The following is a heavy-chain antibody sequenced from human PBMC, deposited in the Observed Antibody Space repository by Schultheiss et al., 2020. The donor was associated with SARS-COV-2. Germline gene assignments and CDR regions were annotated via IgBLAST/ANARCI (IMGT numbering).Heavy chain of an antibody. CDR2: INHSGST. D-gene: IGHD5-12*01. Sequence: SETLSLTCAVYGASFSGYYWNWIRQPPGKGLEWIGEINHSGSTNYNPSLKSRVTISVDTSKNQFSLKLSSVTAADTAVYYCARGRGYSGYDLYYGMDVWGQGTTVTVSS. V-gene: IGHV4-34*01. CDR1: GASFSGYY. J-gene: IGHJ6*02. CDR3: ARGRGYSGYDLYYGMDV.